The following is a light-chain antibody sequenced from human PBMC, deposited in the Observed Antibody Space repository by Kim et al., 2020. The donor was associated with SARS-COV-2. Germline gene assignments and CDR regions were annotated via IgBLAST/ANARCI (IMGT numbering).Light chain of an antibody. Sequence: SAGERATLSCKASQSVSSSYLAWYQQKPGLAPRLLIYGASSRATGIPDRFSGSGSGTDFTLTISRLEPEDFAVYYCQQYGSSPPYTFGQGTKLEI. V-gene: IGKV3-20*01. CDR1: QSVSSSY. CDR2: GAS. CDR3: QQYGSSPPYT. J-gene: IGKJ2*01.